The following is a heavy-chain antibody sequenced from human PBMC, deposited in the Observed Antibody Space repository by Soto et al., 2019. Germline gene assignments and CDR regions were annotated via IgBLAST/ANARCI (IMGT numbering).Heavy chain of an antibody. Sequence: QVQLVESGGGVVQPGRSLRLSCAASGFTFSSYGMHWVRQAPGKGLEWVAVIWYDGSNKYYADSVKGRFTISRDNSKNMLYLQMNSLRAEDTAVYYCARDIAVAGTFDYWGQGTLVTVSS. CDR2: IWYDGSNK. D-gene: IGHD6-19*01. CDR3: ARDIAVAGTFDY. V-gene: IGHV3-33*01. J-gene: IGHJ4*02. CDR1: GFTFSSYG.